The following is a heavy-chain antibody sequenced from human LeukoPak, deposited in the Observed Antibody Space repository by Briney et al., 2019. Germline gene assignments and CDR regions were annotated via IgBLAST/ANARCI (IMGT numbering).Heavy chain of an antibody. CDR2: IYYSGST. CDR3: ARHGDGYSNPFDY. D-gene: IGHD4-4*01. Sequence: SQTLSLTCTVSGGSISSGGYYWSWIRQHPGKGLEWIGYIYYSGSTYYNPSLKSRVTISVDTSKNQFSLKLSSVTAADTAVYYCARHGDGYSNPFDYWGQGTLVTVSS. J-gene: IGHJ4*02. V-gene: IGHV4-31*03. CDR1: GGSISSGGYY.